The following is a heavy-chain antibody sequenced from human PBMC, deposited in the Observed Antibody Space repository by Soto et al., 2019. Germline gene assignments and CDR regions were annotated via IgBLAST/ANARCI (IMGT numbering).Heavy chain of an antibody. CDR2: IYHSGCT. D-gene: IGHD2-15*01. CDR1: GGSISSGGYS. CDR3: ARAEGGYCSGGSCYPNYYYYRMNV. J-gene: IGHJ6*04. V-gene: IGHV4-30-2*01. Sequence: KTSETLSLTCAVSGGSISSGGYSWSWIRQPPGKGLEWIGYIYHSGCTYYNPSLKSRVTIAVDRSNNQFSLKLNSVPAADTAGYCCARAEGGYCSGGSCYPNYYYYRMNVWGEATKVTVTS.